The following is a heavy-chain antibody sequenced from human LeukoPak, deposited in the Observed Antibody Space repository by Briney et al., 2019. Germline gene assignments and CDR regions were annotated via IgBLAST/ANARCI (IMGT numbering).Heavy chain of an antibody. CDR1: GFTFSSYG. D-gene: IGHD3-22*01. CDR2: ISYDGSNK. J-gene: IGHJ4*02. CDR3: AKDYSSGYPDY. Sequence: GRSLRLSCAASGFTFSSYGTHWVRQAPGKGLEWVAVISYDGSNKYYADSVKGRFTISRDNSKNTLYLQMNSLRAEDTAVYYCAKDYSSGYPDYWGQGTLVTVSS. V-gene: IGHV3-30*18.